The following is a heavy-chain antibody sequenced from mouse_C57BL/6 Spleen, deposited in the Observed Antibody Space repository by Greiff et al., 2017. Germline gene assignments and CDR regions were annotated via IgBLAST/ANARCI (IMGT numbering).Heavy chain of an antibody. CDR2: IDPSDSYT. CDR3: ARGDYGSSSDY. J-gene: IGHJ2*01. CDR1: GYTFTSYW. V-gene: IGHV1-69*01. D-gene: IGHD1-1*01. Sequence: VQLQQPGAELVMPGASVKLSCKASGYTFTSYWMHWVKQRPGQGLEWIGEIDPSDSYTNYNQKFKGKSTLTVDKSSSTAYMQLISLTSEDSAVYYCARGDYGSSSDYWGQGTTLTVSS.